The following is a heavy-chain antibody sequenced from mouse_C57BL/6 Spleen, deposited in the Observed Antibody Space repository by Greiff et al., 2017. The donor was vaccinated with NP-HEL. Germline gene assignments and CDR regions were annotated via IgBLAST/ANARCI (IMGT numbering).Heavy chain of an antibody. CDR1: GYSFTDYN. Sequence: VQLQQSGPELVKPGASVKISCKASGYSFTDYNMNWVKQSNGKSLEWIGVINPNYGTTSYNQKFKGKATLTVDQSSSTAYIQLNSLTSEDSAVYYCARRYYGSSYWYFDVWGTGTTGTVSS. CDR2: INPNYGTT. CDR3: ARRYYGSSYWYFDV. J-gene: IGHJ1*03. D-gene: IGHD1-1*01. V-gene: IGHV1-39*01.